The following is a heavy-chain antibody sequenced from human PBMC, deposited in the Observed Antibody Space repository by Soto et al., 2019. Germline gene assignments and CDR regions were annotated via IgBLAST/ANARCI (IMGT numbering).Heavy chain of an antibody. Sequence: GGSLSLSCEVSGFTFSMYSMSWVRQSPGKGLEWVAKIPQDGVDGHYADSVKGRFTISRDNGKNSLYLQLNNLRAEDTAVYYCARDHLILPAHDFFYGSDVWGRGATVTVSS. D-gene: IGHD2-21*02. J-gene: IGHJ6*02. V-gene: IGHV3-7*03. CDR3: ARDHLILPAHDFFYGSDV. CDR2: IPQDGVDG. CDR1: GFTFSMYS.